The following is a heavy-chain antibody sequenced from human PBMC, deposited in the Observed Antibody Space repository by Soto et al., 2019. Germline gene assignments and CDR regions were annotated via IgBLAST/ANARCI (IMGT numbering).Heavy chain of an antibody. V-gene: IGHV1-69*13. Sequence: ASVKVSCKASGGTFSSYAISWVRQAPGQGLEWMGGIIPIFGTANYAQKFQGRVTITADESTSTAYMELSGLRSEDTAVYYCARGSSSSSFVDYYYYYVMDVWGQGTTVTVSS. CDR2: IIPIFGTA. CDR1: GGTFSSYA. D-gene: IGHD6-6*01. CDR3: ARGSSSSSFVDYYYYYVMDV. J-gene: IGHJ6*02.